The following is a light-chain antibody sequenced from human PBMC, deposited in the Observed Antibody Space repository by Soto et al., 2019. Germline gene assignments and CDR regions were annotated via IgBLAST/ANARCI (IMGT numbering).Light chain of an antibody. J-gene: IGKJ2*01. CDR1: QSVSHN. CDR3: QQSNNWPYT. V-gene: IGKV3-15*01. Sequence: EILMTQSPATLSVSPGERATLSCRASQSVSHNLAWYQQKPGQAPRLLFYGASTRATGIPARFSGSGSGTDFTLTISSLQSEDFAVYYCQQSNNWPYTLGQGTKLEIK. CDR2: GAS.